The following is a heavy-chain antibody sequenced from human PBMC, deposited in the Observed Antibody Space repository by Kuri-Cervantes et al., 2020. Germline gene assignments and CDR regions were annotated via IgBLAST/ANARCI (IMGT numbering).Heavy chain of an antibody. D-gene: IGHD3-10*01. CDR2: ISYDGSNK. CDR1: GFTFSSYA. J-gene: IGHJ4*02. CDR3: AKEASYYGSGSYPDY. V-gene: IGHV3-30-3*01. Sequence: GESLKISCAASGFTFSSYAMHWVRQAPGKGLEWVAVISYDGSNKYYADSVRGRFTISRDNSKNTLYLQMNSLRAEDTAVYYCAKEASYYGSGSYPDYWGQGTLVTVSS.